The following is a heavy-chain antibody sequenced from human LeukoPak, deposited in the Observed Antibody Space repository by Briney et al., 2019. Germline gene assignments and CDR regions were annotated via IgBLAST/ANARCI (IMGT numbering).Heavy chain of an antibody. CDR1: GGTFSSYA. CDR3: AREIVVAATQYYYYYYGMDV. D-gene: IGHD2-15*01. J-gene: IGHJ6*04. Sequence: ASVKVSCKASGGTFSSYAISWVRQAPGQGLEWMGGIIPIFGTANYAQKFQGRVMITADKSTSTAYMELSSLRSEDTAVYYCAREIVVAATQYYYYYYGMDVWGKGTTVTVSS. V-gene: IGHV1-69*06. CDR2: IIPIFGTA.